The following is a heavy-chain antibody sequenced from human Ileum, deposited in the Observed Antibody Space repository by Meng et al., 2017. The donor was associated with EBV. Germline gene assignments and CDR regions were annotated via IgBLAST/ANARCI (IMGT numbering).Heavy chain of an antibody. CDR2: TSHSGST. V-gene: IGHV4-4*02. J-gene: IGHJ4*02. CDR1: GGSISRSDW. D-gene: IGHD3-22*01. Sequence: QVQLPESGPGLVNPSETLSLPCACSGGSISRSDWWSGVRQPPGKGLEWIGETSHSGSTNYSPSLKSRVTISLDKSKNQLSLKLNSVTAADTAVYYCASSDYYRSDYWGQGTLVTVSS. CDR3: ASSDYYRSDY.